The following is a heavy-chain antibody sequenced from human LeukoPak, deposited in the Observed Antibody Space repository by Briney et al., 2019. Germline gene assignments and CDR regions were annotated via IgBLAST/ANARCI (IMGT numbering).Heavy chain of an antibody. D-gene: IGHD6-19*01. Sequence: PVGSLRLSCAASGFTFSDYYTSWIREAPRKGVEWGSYISSSGTTIYFTDSVKGRFTISRDNAKNSLYLQMNSLRAEDTAVYYCAREKSSGWFYFDYWGQGTLVTVSS. CDR1: GFTFSDYY. J-gene: IGHJ4*02. V-gene: IGHV3-11*01. CDR2: ISSSGTTI. CDR3: AREKSSGWFYFDY.